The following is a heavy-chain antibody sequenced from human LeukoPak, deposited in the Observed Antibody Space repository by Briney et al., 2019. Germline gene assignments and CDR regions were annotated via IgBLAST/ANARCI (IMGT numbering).Heavy chain of an antibody. CDR1: GGTFSSYA. J-gene: IGHJ5*02. D-gene: IGHD2-2*01. Sequence: SVKVSCKASGGTFSSYAISWVRQAPGQGLEWMGGTIPIFGTANYAQKFQGRVTITADESTSTAYMELSSLRSEDTAVYYCARGLGCSSTSCPPNWFDPWGQGTLATVSS. CDR2: TIPIFGTA. CDR3: ARGLGCSSTSCPPNWFDP. V-gene: IGHV1-69*01.